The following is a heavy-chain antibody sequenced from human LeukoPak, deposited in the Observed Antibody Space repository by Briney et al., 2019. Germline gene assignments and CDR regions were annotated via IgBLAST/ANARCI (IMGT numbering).Heavy chain of an antibody. J-gene: IGHJ3*02. CDR3: ATAYSGSPYDAFDI. V-gene: IGHV1-69*05. D-gene: IGHD1-26*01. Sequence: EASVKVSCKASGGTFSSYAISWVRQAPGQGLEWMGGIIPIFCTANYAQKLQGRVTITTDESTSTAYMELSSLRSEDTAVYYCATAYSGSPYDAFDIWGQGTMVTVSS. CDR2: IIPIFCTA. CDR1: GGTFSSYA.